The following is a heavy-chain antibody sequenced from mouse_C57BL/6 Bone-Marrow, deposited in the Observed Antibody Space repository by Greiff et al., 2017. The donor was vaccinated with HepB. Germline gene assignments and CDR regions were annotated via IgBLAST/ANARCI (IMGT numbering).Heavy chain of an antibody. CDR2: IDPSDSYT. CDR3: ARFAPFFDY. CDR1: GYTFTSYW. J-gene: IGHJ2*01. Sequence: QVQLQQPGAELVMPGASVKLSCKASGYTFTSYWMHWVKQRPGQGLEWIGEIDPSDSYTNYNQKFKGKSTLTVDKFSSTAYMQLSSLTSEDSAVYYCARFAPFFDYWGQGTTLTVSS. V-gene: IGHV1-69*01.